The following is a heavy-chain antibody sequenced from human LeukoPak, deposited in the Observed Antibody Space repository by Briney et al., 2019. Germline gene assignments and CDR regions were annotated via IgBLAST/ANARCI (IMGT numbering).Heavy chain of an antibody. CDR2: ISYDGNNT. V-gene: IGHV3-30-3*01. CDR3: ARETIHV. Sequence: GGSLRLSCAASGLTFSSYAMHWVRQAPGKGLEWVAVISYDGNNTFYADSVKGRFIISRDNSKNSLYLQMNSLRAEDTAVYYCARETIHVWGKGTTVTVSS. D-gene: IGHD1-7*01. CDR1: GLTFSSYA. J-gene: IGHJ6*04.